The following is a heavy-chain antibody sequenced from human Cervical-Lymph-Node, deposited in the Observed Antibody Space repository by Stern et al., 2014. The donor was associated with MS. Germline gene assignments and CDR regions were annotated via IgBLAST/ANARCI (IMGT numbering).Heavy chain of an antibody. V-gene: IGHV1-2*06. CDR1: GYYFTDYD. Sequence: VQLEESGAEVRKPGASVKVSCKTSGYYFTDYDIHWVRQAPGQGLEWMGRINPKSGDTYYGQKFQGRVTMTRDTSISTVYMELSRLTSDDTAVFYCASLGTIDYFFYGLNVWGQGTTVTVSS. J-gene: IGHJ6*02. CDR2: INPKSGDT. D-gene: IGHD1-7*01. CDR3: ASLGTIDYFFYGLNV.